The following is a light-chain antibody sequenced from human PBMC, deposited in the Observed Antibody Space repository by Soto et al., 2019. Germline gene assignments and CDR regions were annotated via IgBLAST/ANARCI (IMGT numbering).Light chain of an antibody. CDR2: AAS. Sequence: EIVMTQSPGTLSVSPGERATLSCRASQGVGSNLAWYQQRPGQAPRLLIYAASTRATDIPDRFSGSGSGTYFTLTVSRLEPEDFAVFYCQQYGSSPPTFGQGTKVEIK. V-gene: IGKV3-20*01. CDR1: QGVGSN. CDR3: QQYGSSPPT. J-gene: IGKJ2*01.